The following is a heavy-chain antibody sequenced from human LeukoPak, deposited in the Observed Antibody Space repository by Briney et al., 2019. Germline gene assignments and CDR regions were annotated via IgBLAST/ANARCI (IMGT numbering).Heavy chain of an antibody. D-gene: IGHD5-24*01. CDR2: ISYDGSNK. CDR3: ASPTRDGHNFGY. CDR1: GFTFSSYA. V-gene: IGHV3-30*04. J-gene: IGHJ4*02. Sequence: GRSLRLSCAASGFTFSSYAMHWVRQAPGKGLEWVAVISYDGSNKYYADSVKGRFTISRDNSKNTLYLQMNSLRAEDTAVYYCASPTRDGHNFGYWGQGTLVTVSS.